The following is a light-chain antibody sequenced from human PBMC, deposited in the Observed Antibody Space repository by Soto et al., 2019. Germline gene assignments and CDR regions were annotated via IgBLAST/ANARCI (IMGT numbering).Light chain of an antibody. J-gene: IGKJ1*01. CDR3: QQYVHWPPGA. V-gene: IGKV3-15*01. CDR1: QSVSSS. CDR2: GAS. Sequence: EIVMTQSPATLSVSPGERATLSCRASQSVSSSLAWYQQKPGQAPRLLIYGASTRATGIPARFSGSGSGTEFTLTISSLQSEDSAVYYCQQYVHWPPGAFGQGTKVDIK.